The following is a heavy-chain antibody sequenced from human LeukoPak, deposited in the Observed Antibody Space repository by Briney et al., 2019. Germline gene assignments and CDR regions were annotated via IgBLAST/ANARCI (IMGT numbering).Heavy chain of an antibody. CDR1: GFTFSSYS. J-gene: IGHJ4*02. CDR2: IKSKTDGGTT. CDR3: TTTPTKYYDFWSAYNDY. V-gene: IGHV3-15*07. Sequence: TPGGSLRLSCAASGFTFSSYSMNWVRQAPGKGLEWVGRIKSKTDGGTTDYAAPVKGRFTISRDDSKNTLYLQMNSLRTEDTAVYYCTTTPTKYYDFWSAYNDYWGQGTLVTVSS. D-gene: IGHD3-3*01.